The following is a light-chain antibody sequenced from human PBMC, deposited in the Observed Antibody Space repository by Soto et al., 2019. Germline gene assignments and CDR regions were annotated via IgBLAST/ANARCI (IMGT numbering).Light chain of an antibody. V-gene: IGLV2-14*02. J-gene: IGLJ3*02. CDR2: EVR. CDR1: SRDVVTYNL. Sequence: QSALTQPASVSGSPGQSITISCSGTSRDVVTYNLVSWYQQHPDKAPKLIISEVRNRPSGISYRFTGSKSGNTASLTISGLQAEDEADYYCSSYTTTSTLVFGGGTKVTVL. CDR3: SSYTTTSTLV.